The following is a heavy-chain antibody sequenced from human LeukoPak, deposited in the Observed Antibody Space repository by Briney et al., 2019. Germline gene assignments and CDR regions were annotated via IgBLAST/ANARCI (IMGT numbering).Heavy chain of an antibody. Sequence: SETLSLTCTVSGGSISSHYWSWIRQPPGKGLEWIGYIYYSGSTNYNPSLKSQVTISVDTSKNQFSLKLSSVTAADTAVYYCARVTVVPAAIFYFDYWGQGTLVTVSS. CDR1: GGSISSHY. J-gene: IGHJ4*02. V-gene: IGHV4-59*11. CDR3: ARVTVVPAAIFYFDY. CDR2: IYYSGST. D-gene: IGHD2-2*01.